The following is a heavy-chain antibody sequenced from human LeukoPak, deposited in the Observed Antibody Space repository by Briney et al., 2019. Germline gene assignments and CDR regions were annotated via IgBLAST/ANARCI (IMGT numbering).Heavy chain of an antibody. CDR3: ARVRPNWNDGTFDY. J-gene: IGHJ4*02. CDR1: GASITNYY. Sequence: SETLSLTCTVSGASITNYYWSWIRQSAGKGLEWIGRIYPSGSTHSNPSLKSRVTMSLDTSKNQFSLGLSSMTAADTAVYYCARVRPNWNDGTFDYWGQGTLVTVSS. V-gene: IGHV4-4*07. D-gene: IGHD1-1*01. CDR2: IYPSGST.